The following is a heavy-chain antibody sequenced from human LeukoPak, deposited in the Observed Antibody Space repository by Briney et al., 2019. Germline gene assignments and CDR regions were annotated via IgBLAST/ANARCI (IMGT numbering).Heavy chain of an antibody. CDR2: INPNSGGT. Sequence: ASVRVSCKASGYTFTGYYMHWVRQAPGQGLEWMLWINPNSGGTNYAQKFQGRVTMTRDTSISTDYMELSRLRSDDTAVYYCARVPRFYGQAQAPFDYWGQGTLVTGSS. V-gene: IGHV1-2*02. J-gene: IGHJ4*02. D-gene: IGHD3-10*01. CDR1: GYTFTGYY. CDR3: ARVPRFYGQAQAPFDY.